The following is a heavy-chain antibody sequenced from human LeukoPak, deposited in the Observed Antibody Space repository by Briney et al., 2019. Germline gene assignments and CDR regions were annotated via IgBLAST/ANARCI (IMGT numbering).Heavy chain of an antibody. J-gene: IGHJ6*02. CDR1: GFTLSSNY. Sequence: GGSLRLSCAASGFTLSSNYMSWVRQAPGKGLEGVSVIYSGGSTYYADSVKGRFTISRDNSKNTLYLQVNSLRAEDTAVYYCARGHYYYGMDVWGQGTTVTVAS. V-gene: IGHV3-53*01. CDR3: ARGHYYYGMDV. CDR2: IYSGGST.